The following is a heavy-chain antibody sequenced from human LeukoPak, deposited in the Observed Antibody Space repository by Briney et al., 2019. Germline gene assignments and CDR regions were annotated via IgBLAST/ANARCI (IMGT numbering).Heavy chain of an antibody. V-gene: IGHV7-4-1*02. J-gene: IGHJ4*02. CDR2: INTNTGNP. D-gene: IGHD5-18*01. CDR3: GRDPKLGIRGYTYGYIDF. CDR1: GYSFTTYA. Sequence: ASVKVSCKTSGYSFTTYAISWVRQAPGQGLEWMGWINTNTGNPTYAQGFFTGRYVFSLDTSVNTAYLQITGLKADDTAVYYCGRDPKLGIRGYTYGYIDFWGQGTLVTVAS.